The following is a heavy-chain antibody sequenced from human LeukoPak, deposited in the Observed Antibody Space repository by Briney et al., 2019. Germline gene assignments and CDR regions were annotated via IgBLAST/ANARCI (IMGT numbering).Heavy chain of an antibody. CDR1: GFTFSNAW. CDR2: ITSKTDGGTT. V-gene: IGHV3-15*01. D-gene: IGHD3-9*01. J-gene: IGHJ3*01. CDR3: TTDLRYLDRTGFAFDV. Sequence: PGGSLRLSCAASGFTFSNAWMSWVRQAPGKGLEWVGRITSKTDGGTTDYVAPVKGRFTISRDDAKNTLYLQMNSLKTDDTAVYYCTTDLRYLDRTGFAFDVWGQGTLVTVSS.